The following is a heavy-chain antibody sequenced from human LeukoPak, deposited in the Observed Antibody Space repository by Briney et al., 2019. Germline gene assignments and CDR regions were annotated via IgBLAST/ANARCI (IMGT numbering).Heavy chain of an antibody. CDR3: AKSHCGRFSCSRADF. D-gene: IGHD2-2*01. Sequence: GSLRLSCAASGFTFSSNWMHWVRQAPGKGLVWVSRINSDGSSTSYADSVKGRFTISRDNAKNTLYLQMNSLRDDDTAVYYCAKSHCGRFSCSRADFWGQGTLVTVSS. J-gene: IGHJ4*02. CDR1: GFTFSSNW. V-gene: IGHV3-74*01. CDR2: INSDGSST.